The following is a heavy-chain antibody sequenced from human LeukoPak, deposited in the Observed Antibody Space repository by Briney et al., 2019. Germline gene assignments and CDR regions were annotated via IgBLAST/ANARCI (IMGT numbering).Heavy chain of an antibody. CDR2: IYHSGST. CDR3: ARYSVVLAVAAKGYYFDY. D-gene: IGHD6-19*01. Sequence: YPSETLSLTCAVSGYSISSGYYWGWIRQPPGKGLEWIGSIYHSGSTYYNPSLKSRVTMSVDTSKNQFSLKLSSVTAADTAVYYCARYSVVLAVAAKGYYFDYWGQGTLVTVSS. V-gene: IGHV4-38-2*01. J-gene: IGHJ4*02. CDR1: GYSISSGYY.